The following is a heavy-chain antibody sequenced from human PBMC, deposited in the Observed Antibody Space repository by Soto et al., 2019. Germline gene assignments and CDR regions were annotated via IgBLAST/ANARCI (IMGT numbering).Heavy chain of an antibody. V-gene: IGHV1-69*13. D-gene: IGHD3-22*01. CDR1: GGTFSSYA. J-gene: IGHJ4*02. CDR2: IIPIFGTA. Sequence: ASVKVSCKASGGTFSSYAISWVRQAPGQGLKWMGGIIPIFGTANYAQKFQGRVTITADESTSTAYMELSSLRSEDTAVYYCARLVASYYDSSGYFDYWGQGTLVTVYS. CDR3: ARLVASYYDSSGYFDY.